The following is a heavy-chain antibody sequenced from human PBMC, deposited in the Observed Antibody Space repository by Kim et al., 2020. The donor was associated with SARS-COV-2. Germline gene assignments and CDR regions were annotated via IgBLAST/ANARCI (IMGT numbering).Heavy chain of an antibody. J-gene: IGHJ6*02. D-gene: IGHD2-15*01. CDR2: IIPILGIA. CDR1: GGTFSSYA. Sequence: SVKVSCKASGGTFSSYAISWVRQAPGQGLEWMGRIIPILGIANYAQKFQGRVTITADKSTSTAYMELSSLRSEDTAVYYCAILELGYCSGGSCYSRGYGMDVWGQGTTVTVSS. CDR3: AILELGYCSGGSCYSRGYGMDV. V-gene: IGHV1-69*04.